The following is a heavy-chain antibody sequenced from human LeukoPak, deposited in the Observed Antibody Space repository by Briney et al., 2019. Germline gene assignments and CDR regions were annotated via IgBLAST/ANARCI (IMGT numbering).Heavy chain of an antibody. CDR1: GYTFTSYY. Sequence: ASVKVSCKASGYTFTSYYMHWVRQAPGQGLEWLGWINPESGAADYAQQFRGRVTMTRDTSINTDYMEMKRVTSDDTAVYYCARGAEAETSPLDFWGQGTLVIVS. D-gene: IGHD6-13*01. J-gene: IGHJ4*02. V-gene: IGHV1-2*02. CDR3: ARGAEAETSPLDF. CDR2: INPESGAA.